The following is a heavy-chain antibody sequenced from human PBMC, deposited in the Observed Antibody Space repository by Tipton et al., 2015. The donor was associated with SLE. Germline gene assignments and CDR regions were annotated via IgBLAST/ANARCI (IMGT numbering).Heavy chain of an antibody. CDR3: ARGGVGGYDYFDY. Sequence: TLSLTCTVSGGSTSSHYWSWIRQHPGKGLEWIGYIYNSGGTDYSPSLKSRVTISADTSKNQFSLKLSSVTAADTAVYYCARGGVGGYDYFDYWGQGTLVTVSS. CDR2: IYNSGGT. CDR1: GGSTSSHY. J-gene: IGHJ4*02. D-gene: IGHD5-12*01. V-gene: IGHV4-31*03.